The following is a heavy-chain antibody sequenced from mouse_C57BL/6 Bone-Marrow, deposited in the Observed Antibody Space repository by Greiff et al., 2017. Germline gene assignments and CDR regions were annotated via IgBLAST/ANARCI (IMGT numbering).Heavy chain of an antibody. D-gene: IGHD2-1*01. J-gene: IGHJ1*03. CDR2: ISDGGSYT. V-gene: IGHV5-4*01. CDR3: ARDRGNYVNWYFDV. Sequence: DVKLVESGGGLVKPGGSLKLSCAASGFTFSSYAMSWVRQTPEKRLEWVATISDGGSYTYYPDNVKGRFTISRDNAKNNLYLQMSHLKSEDTAMYYGARDRGNYVNWYFDVWGTGTSVTVSS. CDR1: GFTFSSYA.